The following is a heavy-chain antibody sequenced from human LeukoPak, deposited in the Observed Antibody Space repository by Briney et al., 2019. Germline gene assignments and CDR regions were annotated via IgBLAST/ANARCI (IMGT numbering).Heavy chain of an antibody. D-gene: IGHD3-3*01. Sequence: SETLSLTCGVSGGSVTSTNWWTWVRQPPGKGLEWIGEVHLDGRTNYNPSLKSRLTMSVDLTENHVSLKLTSVTAADTAVYYCAREGGFYRPLDYSGQGTLVTVSS. V-gene: IGHV4-4*02. J-gene: IGHJ4*02. CDR2: VHLDGRT. CDR1: GGSVTSTNW. CDR3: AREGGFYRPLDY.